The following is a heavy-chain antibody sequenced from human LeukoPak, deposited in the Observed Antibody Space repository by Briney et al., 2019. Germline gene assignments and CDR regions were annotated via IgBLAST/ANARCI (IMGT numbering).Heavy chain of an antibody. D-gene: IGHD3-22*01. CDR3: VRDGSYYDSSGYYYHY. V-gene: IGHV1-69*13. CDR2: ITPMFGTA. Sequence: ASVKVSCKASGGTFSSYAISWVRQAPGQGLEWMGGITPMFGTANYAQKFQGRVTITADESMSTAYMELSSLRSEDTAVYYCVRDGSYYDSSGYYYHYWGQGTLVTVSS. CDR1: GGTFSSYA. J-gene: IGHJ4*02.